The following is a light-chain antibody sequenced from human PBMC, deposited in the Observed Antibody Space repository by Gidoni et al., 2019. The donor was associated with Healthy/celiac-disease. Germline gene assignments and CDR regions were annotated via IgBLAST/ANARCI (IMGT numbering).Light chain of an antibody. CDR1: QSISTF. Sequence: DIQMTQSPSSLSASVGDRVTITCRASQSISTFLNWYQQKPGKAPKLLIYAASSLQSGVAQRFSGSGFGTDFTLTISSLQPEDFATYFCQQSYTTPYTFGQGTKLEIK. CDR3: QQSYTTPYT. J-gene: IGKJ2*01. CDR2: AAS. V-gene: IGKV1-39*01.